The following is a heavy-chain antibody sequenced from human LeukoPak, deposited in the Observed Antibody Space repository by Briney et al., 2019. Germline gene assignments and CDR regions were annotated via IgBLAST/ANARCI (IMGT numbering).Heavy chain of an antibody. CDR1: GFTFSSYS. V-gene: IGHV3-21*01. CDR3: ARDREPRKHDAFDI. Sequence: GGSLRLSCAASGFTFSSYSMNWVRQAPGKGLEWVSSISSSSSYIYYADSVKGRFTISRDNAKNSLYLQTNSLRAEDTAVYYCARDREPRKHDAFDIWGQGTMVTVSS. D-gene: IGHD1-14*01. J-gene: IGHJ3*02. CDR2: ISSSSSYI.